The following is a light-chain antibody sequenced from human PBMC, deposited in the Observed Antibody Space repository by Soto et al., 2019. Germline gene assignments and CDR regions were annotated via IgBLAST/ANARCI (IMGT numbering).Light chain of an antibody. CDR2: DVS. CDR3: CSYAGIYTL. V-gene: IGLV2-11*01. CDR1: SSDVGGYNY. Sequence: LTQPRSVSGSPGQSVTISCTGTSSDVGGYNYVSWYQQHPGKAPKPMIYDVSKRPSGVPDRFSGSRSGNTASLTISGLQAEDEADYYCCSYAGIYTLFGTGTKVTVL. J-gene: IGLJ1*01.